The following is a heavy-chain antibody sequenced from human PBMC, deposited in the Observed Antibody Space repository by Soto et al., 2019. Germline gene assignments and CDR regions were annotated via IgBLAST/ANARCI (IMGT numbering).Heavy chain of an antibody. CDR2: FYYSGAT. CDR3: ARRYGGNFDY. V-gene: IGHV4-59*01. D-gene: IGHD1-26*01. J-gene: IGHJ4*02. Sequence: PSETLSLTCTVSGGSISRYFWSWIRQPPGKGLEWIGSFYYSGATDYNPSLKSRVTISVDRSKNQFSLKLSSVTAADTAVYYCARRYGGNFDYWGQGTLVTVSS. CDR1: GGSISRYF.